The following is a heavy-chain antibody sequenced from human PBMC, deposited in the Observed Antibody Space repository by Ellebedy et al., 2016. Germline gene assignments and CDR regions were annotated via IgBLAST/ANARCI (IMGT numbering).Heavy chain of an antibody. Sequence: GGSLRLXXVASGFTFRNFFMSWVRQAPGGGLEWVSTISADGDNTRFADSVKGRFTVSRDNSRNTVYLRMNNLRVEDTARYYCRQGHYADYWGQGTLVTVSS. CDR3: RQGHYADY. CDR2: ISADGDNT. V-gene: IGHV3-23*01. J-gene: IGHJ4*02. CDR1: GFTFRNFF.